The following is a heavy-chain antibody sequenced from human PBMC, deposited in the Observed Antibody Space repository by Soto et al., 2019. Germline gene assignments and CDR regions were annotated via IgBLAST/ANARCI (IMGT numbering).Heavy chain of an antibody. D-gene: IGHD3-22*01. CDR2: IIPIFGTA. CDR3: ARGYYYDSSGYYRSYYFDY. V-gene: IGHV1-69*06. J-gene: IGHJ4*02. Sequence: QVQLVQSGAEVKKPGSSVKVSCKASGGTFSSYAISWVRQAPGQGLEWMGGIIPIFGTANYAQKFQGRVTITADKCTSTAYVELSSRRSEDTAVYYCARGYYYDSSGYYRSYYFDYWGQGTLVTVSS. CDR1: GGTFSSYA.